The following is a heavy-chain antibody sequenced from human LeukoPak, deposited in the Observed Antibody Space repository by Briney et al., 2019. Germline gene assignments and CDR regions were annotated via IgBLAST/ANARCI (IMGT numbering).Heavy chain of an antibody. V-gene: IGHV4-31*03. J-gene: IGHJ2*01. D-gene: IGHD1-26*01. CDR2: IYYSGST. Sequence: PSQTLSLTCTVSGGSISSGGSYWSWIRQHPGKGLEWIGYIYYSGSTYYNPSLKSRVTISVDTSKNQFSLKLSSVTAADTAVYYCARLGGSYLSYWFFDLWGRGTLVTVPS. CDR1: GGSISSGGSY. CDR3: ARLGGSYLSYWFFDL.